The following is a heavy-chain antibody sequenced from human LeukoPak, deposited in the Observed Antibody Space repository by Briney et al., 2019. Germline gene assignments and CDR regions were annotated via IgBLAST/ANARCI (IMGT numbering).Heavy chain of an antibody. D-gene: IGHD6-13*01. V-gene: IGHV1-3*01. CDR1: GYTFTSYA. CDR3: ARAASSSWFQFFDY. CDR2: INAGNGNT. Sequence: ASVRVSCKASGYTFTSYAMHWVRQAPGQRLEWMGWINAGNGNTKYSQKFQGRVTITRDTSASTAYMELSSLRSEDTAVYYCARAASSSWFQFFDYWGQGTLVTVSS. J-gene: IGHJ4*02.